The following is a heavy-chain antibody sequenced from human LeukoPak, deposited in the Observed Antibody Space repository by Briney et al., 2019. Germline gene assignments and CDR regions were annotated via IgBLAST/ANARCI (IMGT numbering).Heavy chain of an antibody. D-gene: IGHD3-22*01. V-gene: IGHV3-30*03. CDR3: AREDYYDSSGCAFDI. J-gene: IGHJ3*02. Sequence: PGGSLRLSCAASGFTFSSYGMHWVRQAPGKGLEWVAVISYDGSNKYYADSVKGRFTISRDNSKNTLYLQMNSLRVEDTAVYYCAREDYYDSSGCAFDIWGQGTMVTVSS. CDR2: ISYDGSNK. CDR1: GFTFSSYG.